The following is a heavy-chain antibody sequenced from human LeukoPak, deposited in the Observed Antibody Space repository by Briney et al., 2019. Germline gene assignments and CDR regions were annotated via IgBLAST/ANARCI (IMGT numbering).Heavy chain of an antibody. CDR3: AKDVRVGGGVMDV. Sequence: PGGSLRLSCAASGFTFTTYAMNWVRQAPGKGLEWVSLISSSGDNTHYADSVKGRFTISRDNSKNTVSLQMNSLRGEDTAVYYCAKDVRVGGGVMDVWGQGTPVTVSS. D-gene: IGHD1-26*01. CDR1: GFTFTTYA. J-gene: IGHJ6*02. CDR2: ISSSGDNT. V-gene: IGHV3-23*01.